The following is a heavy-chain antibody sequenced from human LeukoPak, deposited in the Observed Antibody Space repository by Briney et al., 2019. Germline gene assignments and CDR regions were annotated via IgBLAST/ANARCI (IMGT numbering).Heavy chain of an antibody. Sequence: GGSLRLSCAASGFTFSNYAMHWVRHAPGKGLEWVAIISYDGSNKYYADSVKGRFTISRDNSKNTLYLQMNSLRADDTAVYYCARGRSGSHHFDSWGQGTLVTVPS. D-gene: IGHD3-10*01. J-gene: IGHJ4*02. CDR2: ISYDGSNK. CDR1: GFTFSNYA. CDR3: ARGRSGSHHFDS. V-gene: IGHV3-30*04.